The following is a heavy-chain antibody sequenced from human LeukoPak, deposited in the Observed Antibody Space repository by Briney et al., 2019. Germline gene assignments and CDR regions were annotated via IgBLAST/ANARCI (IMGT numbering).Heavy chain of an antibody. CDR3: ARHMGNTWSQNFDY. D-gene: IGHD6-13*01. Sequence: PSETLSLTCTVSGVSISSSSYYWGCIRQPPGKGLEWIGTISYTGTTYYNPSLNSRVTISVDSSRNQFSLKLSSVTAAGTAVYYCARHMGNTWSQNFDYWGQGTLVTVSS. CDR1: GVSISSSSYY. V-gene: IGHV4-39*01. CDR2: ISYTGTT. J-gene: IGHJ4*02.